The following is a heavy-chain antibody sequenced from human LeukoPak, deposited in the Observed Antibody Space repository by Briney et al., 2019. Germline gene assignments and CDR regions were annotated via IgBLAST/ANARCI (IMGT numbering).Heavy chain of an antibody. Sequence: GGSLRLSCAAAGFTFSNYWVHWVRQAPGKGLVWVSRIKSDGRTNYADSVKGRFTISRDNAKNTVSLQMNSLRAEDTGVYYCARAPSEIGGYYPEYFRHWGQGTLVTVAS. V-gene: IGHV3-74*01. CDR1: GFTFSNYW. CDR2: IKSDGRT. CDR3: ARAPSEIGGYYPEYFRH. J-gene: IGHJ1*01. D-gene: IGHD3-22*01.